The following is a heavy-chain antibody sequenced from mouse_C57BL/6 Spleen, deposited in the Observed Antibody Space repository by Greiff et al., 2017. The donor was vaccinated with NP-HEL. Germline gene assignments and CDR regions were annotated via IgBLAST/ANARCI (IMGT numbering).Heavy chain of an antibody. D-gene: IGHD2-4*01. Sequence: QVQLKQPGAELVRPGSSVKLSCKASGYTFTSYWMDWVKQRPGQGLEWIGNIYPSDSETHYNQKFKDKATLTVDKSSSTAYMQLSSLTSEDSAVYYCARSPPYDYDGWFAYWGQGTLVTVSA. V-gene: IGHV1-61*01. CDR1: GYTFTSYW. J-gene: IGHJ3*01. CDR3: ARSPPYDYDGWFAY. CDR2: IYPSDSET.